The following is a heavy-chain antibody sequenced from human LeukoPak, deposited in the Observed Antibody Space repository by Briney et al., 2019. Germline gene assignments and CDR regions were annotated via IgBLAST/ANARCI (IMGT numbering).Heavy chain of an antibody. CDR2: IWYDGSNK. Sequence: GGSLRLSCAASGLTFSSYGMHWVRQAPGKGLEWVALIWYDGSNKYYADSVKGRFTISRDNSKNTLSLQMNSLRAEDTAVYYCAKDAPGYYDVDYFDYWGQGTLVTVSS. CDR1: GLTFSSYG. J-gene: IGHJ4*02. D-gene: IGHD3-10*02. CDR3: AKDAPGYYDVDYFDY. V-gene: IGHV3-33*06.